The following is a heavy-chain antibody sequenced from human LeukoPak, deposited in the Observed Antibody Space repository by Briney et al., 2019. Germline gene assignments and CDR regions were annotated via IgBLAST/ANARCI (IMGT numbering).Heavy chain of an antibody. Sequence: PGGSLRLSCAASGFSFSDFYMSWIRRAPGKGLEWISYISSSGSTLYYADSVKGRFTISRDNAKNSLYLQMNSLRGEDTAVYYCARDRGQLADFDYWGQGTLVTVSS. D-gene: IGHD6-13*01. CDR2: ISSSGSTL. V-gene: IGHV3-11*01. CDR3: ARDRGQLADFDY. J-gene: IGHJ4*02. CDR1: GFSFSDFY.